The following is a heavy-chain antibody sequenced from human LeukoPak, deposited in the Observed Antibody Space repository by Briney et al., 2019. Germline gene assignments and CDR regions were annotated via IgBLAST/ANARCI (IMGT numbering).Heavy chain of an antibody. V-gene: IGHV1-2*02. D-gene: IGHD3-10*01. CDR2: INPNSGDT. Sequence: ASVKVSCKASGYTFTGYYMHWVRQAPGQGLEWIGWINPNSGDTNYAQKFQGGVTMTRDTSISTAYMELSRLTSDDTAVFYCARGRLGSGSQYDAFDIWGQGTMVTVSS. CDR1: GYTFTGYY. CDR3: ARGRLGSGSQYDAFDI. J-gene: IGHJ3*02.